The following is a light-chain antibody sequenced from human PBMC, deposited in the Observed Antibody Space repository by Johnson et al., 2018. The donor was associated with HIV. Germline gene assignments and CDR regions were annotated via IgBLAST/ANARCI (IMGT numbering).Light chain of an antibody. V-gene: IGLV1-51*02. J-gene: IGLJ1*01. Sequence: QSVLTQPPSVSAAPGQKVTISCSGSNSNIGNNYVSWYQQLPGTAPKLLIYENNKRPSGIPDRFSGSKSGTSATLGIAGLQTGDEADYYCGTWDNSLSTGAVFGTGTKVTFL. CDR1: NSNIGNNY. CDR2: ENN. CDR3: GTWDNSLSTGAV.